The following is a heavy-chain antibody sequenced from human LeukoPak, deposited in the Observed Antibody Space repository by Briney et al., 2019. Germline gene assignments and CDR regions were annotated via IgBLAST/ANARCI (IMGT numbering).Heavy chain of an antibody. D-gene: IGHD2-2*01. J-gene: IGHJ3*02. CDR3: ARASPLRCSSTSCGLSAFDI. V-gene: IGHV1-69*01. CDR1: GGTFSSHA. CDR2: IIPIFGTA. Sequence: SVKVSCKASGGTFSSHAISWVRQAPGQGLEWMGGIIPIFGTANYAQNIQGRVTITADESTSTAYMELSSLRSEDTAVYYCARASPLRCSSTSCGLSAFDIWGQGTMVTVSS.